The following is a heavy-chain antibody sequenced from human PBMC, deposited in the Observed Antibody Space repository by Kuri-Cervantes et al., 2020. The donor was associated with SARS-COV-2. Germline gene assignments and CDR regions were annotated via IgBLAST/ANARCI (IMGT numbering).Heavy chain of an antibody. J-gene: IGHJ6*03. V-gene: IGHV4-39*01. CDR2: VYYSGRT. CDR3: ARLRRHNDGWFATGYYMDV. CDR1: GDSISSLSYY. D-gene: IGHD6-19*01. Sequence: GSLRLSCSVSGDSISSLSYYWGWIRQPPGKGLEWIGSVYYSGRTYYNPSLESRVTMSVDTSKNQFSLKLRSVTAADTAMYYCARLRRHNDGWFATGYYMDVWGKGTTVTVSS.